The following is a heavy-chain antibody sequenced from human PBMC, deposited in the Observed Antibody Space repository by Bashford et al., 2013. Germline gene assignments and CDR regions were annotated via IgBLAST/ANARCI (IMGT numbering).Heavy chain of an antibody. Sequence: QASREGGVEWVSAISGSGGSTYYYRLREGPVRPISRDNSRNTLYLQMNSLRAEDTAVYYCAKDLIMPSPGWFDPWGQGTLVTVSS. D-gene: IGHD2-2*01. V-gene: IGHV3-23*01. CDR2: ISGSGGST. CDR3: AKDLIMPSPGWFDP. J-gene: IGHJ5*02.